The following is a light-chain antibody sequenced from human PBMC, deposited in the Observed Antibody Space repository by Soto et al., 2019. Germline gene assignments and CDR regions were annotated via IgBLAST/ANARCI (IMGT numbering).Light chain of an antibody. CDR1: QSIDTY. J-gene: IGKJ1*01. Sequence: DIQMTQSPAALSASIGDRVTIACRASQSIDTYLSWYQKKPGKAPKLLMFGVSNLESGVPSRFSGSGSGTEFTLTISSLQPDDFATYYCQHYNSYSEAFRQGTKVDIK. CDR3: QHYNSYSEA. CDR2: GVS. V-gene: IGKV1-5*01.